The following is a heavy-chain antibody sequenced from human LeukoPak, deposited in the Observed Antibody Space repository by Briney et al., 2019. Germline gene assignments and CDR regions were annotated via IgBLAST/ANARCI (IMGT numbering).Heavy chain of an antibody. J-gene: IGHJ4*02. CDR2: IYYSGST. V-gene: IGHV4-61*01. Sequence: SETLSLTCTVSGYSISSGYYWGWIRQPPGKGLEWIGYIYYSGSTNYNPSLKSRVTISVDTSKNQFSLKLSSVTAADTAVYYCARDSYGSALFDYWGQGTLVTVSS. CDR3: ARDSYGSALFDY. CDR1: GYSISSGYY. D-gene: IGHD3-10*01.